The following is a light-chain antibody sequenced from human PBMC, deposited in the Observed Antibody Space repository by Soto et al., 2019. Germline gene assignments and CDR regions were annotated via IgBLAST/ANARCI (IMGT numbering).Light chain of an antibody. V-gene: IGLV4-60*03. CDR3: ETWDSNSRV. Sequence: QSVLTQSSSASASLGSSVKLTCTLSSGHSSYIIAWHQQQPGKAPRYLMKLEGSGSYNKGSGVPDRFSGSSSGADRYLTISNLQSEYEADYYCETWDSNSRVFGGGTQLTVL. J-gene: IGLJ3*02. CDR1: SGHSSYI. CDR2: LEGSGSY.